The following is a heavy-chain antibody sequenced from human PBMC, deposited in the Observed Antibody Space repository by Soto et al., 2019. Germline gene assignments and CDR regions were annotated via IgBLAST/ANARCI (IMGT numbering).Heavy chain of an antibody. V-gene: IGHV3-30*18. J-gene: IGHJ5*02. D-gene: IGHD2-15*01. CDR3: AKLVVGVKAIGAPGDWLDP. CDR1: GFMFSGYG. Sequence: QVQLVESGGGVVQPGDSLRLSCAASGFMFSGYGMHWIRQAPGKGLEWVAVISHDGSEKYYGDSVKGRCTVSRDNSNNNLFLQIDSLRAEDTAVYYCAKLVVGVKAIGAPGDWLDPWGQGTLVTVSS. CDR2: ISHDGSEK.